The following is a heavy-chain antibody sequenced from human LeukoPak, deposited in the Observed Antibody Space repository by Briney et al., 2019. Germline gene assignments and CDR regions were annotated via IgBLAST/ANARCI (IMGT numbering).Heavy chain of an antibody. CDR3: PSAYYYDSRWDAFDI. Sequence: ASVKVSCKASGGTFSSYAISWVRQAPGQGLEWMGGIIPIFGTANYAQKFQGRVTITTDESTSTAYMELSSLRSEDPPVYSSPSAYYYDSRWDAFDIWGQGTMVTVSS. V-gene: IGHV1-69*05. CDR2: IIPIFGTA. D-gene: IGHD3-10*01. CDR1: GGTFSSYA. J-gene: IGHJ3*02.